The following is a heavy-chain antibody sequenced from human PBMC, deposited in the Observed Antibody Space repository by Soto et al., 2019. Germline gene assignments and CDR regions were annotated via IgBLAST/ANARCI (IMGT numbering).Heavy chain of an antibody. CDR1: GFTFSSYA. D-gene: IGHD2-21*01. CDR2: ISGSGGST. J-gene: IGHJ5*02. CDR3: AKDLFLTESRTRDWFDP. Sequence: PGGSLRLSCAASGFTFSSYAMSWVRQAPGKGLEWVSAISGSGGSTYYADSVKGRFTISRDNSKNTLYLQMNSLRAEDTAVYYCAKDLFLTESRTRDWFDPWGQGTLVTVSS. V-gene: IGHV3-23*01.